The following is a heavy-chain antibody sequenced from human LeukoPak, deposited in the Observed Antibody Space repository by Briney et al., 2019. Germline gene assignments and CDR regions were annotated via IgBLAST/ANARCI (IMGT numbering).Heavy chain of an antibody. D-gene: IGHD3-22*01. Sequence: GASVKVSCKASGFTFTSSAVQWVRQARGQRLEWIGWIVVGSGNTNYAQEFQERVTITRDMSTSTAYMELSSLRSEDTAVYYCAAAAIYYDSSGESWGQGTLVTVSS. CDR1: GFTFTSSA. J-gene: IGHJ4*02. CDR3: AAAAIYYDSSGES. V-gene: IGHV1-58*01. CDR2: IVVGSGNT.